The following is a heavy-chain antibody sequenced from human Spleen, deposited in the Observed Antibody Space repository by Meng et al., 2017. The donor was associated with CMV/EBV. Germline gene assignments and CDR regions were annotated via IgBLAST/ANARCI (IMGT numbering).Heavy chain of an antibody. CDR3: AREIVGATTIVDY. CDR1: GGFLGGYC. D-gene: IGHD1-26*01. V-gene: IGHV4-34*01. J-gene: IGHJ4*02. Sequence: RPQLLCAGRLKPYETLPLLRAGSGGFLGGYCVVWTRQPPGKGLEWIGEINHSGSTNSNPSLKSRVTISVDTSKNQFSLKLSSVTAADTAVYYCAREIVGATTIVDYWGQGTLVTVSS. CDR2: INHSGST.